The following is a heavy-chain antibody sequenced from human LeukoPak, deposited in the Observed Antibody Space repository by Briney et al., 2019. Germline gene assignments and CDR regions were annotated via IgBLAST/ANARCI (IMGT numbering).Heavy chain of an antibody. V-gene: IGHV4-39*07. J-gene: IGHJ4*02. CDR3: ARDGGITGEINYFDN. CDR2: VYYRGYT. Sequence: SETLSLTCTVSGGSINNGSYYWGWIRQPPGKGLEWIGSVYYRGYTYYTLSLKSRVTISVDTSKNQFSLKLSSVTAADTAVYYCARDGGITGEINYFDNWGQGTLVTVSS. D-gene: IGHD7-27*01. CDR1: GGSINNGSYY.